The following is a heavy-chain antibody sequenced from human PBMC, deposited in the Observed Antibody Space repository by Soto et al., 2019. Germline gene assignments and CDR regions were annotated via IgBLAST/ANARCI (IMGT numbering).Heavy chain of an antibody. D-gene: IGHD6-13*01. CDR2: INHSGST. V-gene: IGHV4-34*01. CDR3: ARRIAAAGMSWFDP. J-gene: IGHJ5*02. Sequence: QVQLQQWGAGLLKPSETLSLTCAVYGGSFSGYYWSWIRQPPGKGLEWIGEINHSGSTNYNPSLKGRVTISVDTSKNHFSLKLSSVTAADTAVYYCARRIAAAGMSWFDPWGQGTLVAVSS. CDR1: GGSFSGYY.